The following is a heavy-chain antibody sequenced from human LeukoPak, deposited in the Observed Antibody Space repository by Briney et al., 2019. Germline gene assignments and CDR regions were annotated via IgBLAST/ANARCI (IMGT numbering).Heavy chain of an antibody. CDR3: ARDSSGYTVGHFDP. D-gene: IGHD3-22*01. J-gene: IGHJ2*01. Sequence: QPGGSLRLSCAASRFTFSSYAMTWVRQAPRKGLEWVSIISGSGGTTYYAYSVKGRFTIARDKAKTPLYLQMNSLRAEDTAVYYCARDSSGYTVGHFDPWGRGTLVTVSS. V-gene: IGHV3-23*01. CDR2: ISGSGGTT. CDR1: RFTFSSYA.